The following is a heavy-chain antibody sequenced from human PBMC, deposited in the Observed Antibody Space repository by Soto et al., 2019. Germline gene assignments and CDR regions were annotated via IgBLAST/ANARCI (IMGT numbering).Heavy chain of an antibody. D-gene: IGHD1-26*01. Sequence: PSETLSLTCAVYGGSFSGYYWSWIRQPPGKGLEWIGEINHSGSTNYNPSLKSRVTISVDTSKNQFSLKLSSVTAADTAVYYCARMGGWNVVGATFRDYWGQGTLVTVSS. CDR1: GGSFSGYY. CDR3: ARMGGWNVVGATFRDY. CDR2: INHSGST. V-gene: IGHV4-34*01. J-gene: IGHJ4*02.